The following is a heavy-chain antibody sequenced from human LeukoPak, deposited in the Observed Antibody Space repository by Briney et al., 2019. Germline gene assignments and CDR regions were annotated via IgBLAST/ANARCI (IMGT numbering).Heavy chain of an antibody. CDR2: LWNDGRNK. V-gene: IGHV3-33*06. Sequence: GGSLRLSYAASGFTFSSSATHSARQDPGRGLEWVADLWNDGRNKYYADSVRGRFTISRDNSKNTLYLQMNSLRAEDTAVYYCAKDRPYYDFWSGYYRDCWGQGPLVSVSS. J-gene: IGHJ4*02. D-gene: IGHD3-3*01. CDR1: GFTFSSSA. CDR3: AKDRPYYDFWSGYYRDC.